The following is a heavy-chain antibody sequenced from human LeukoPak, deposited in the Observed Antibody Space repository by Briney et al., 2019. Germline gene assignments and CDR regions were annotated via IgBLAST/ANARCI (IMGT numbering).Heavy chain of an antibody. Sequence: SETLSLTCAVYGGSFSGYYWSWIRQPPGKGLEWIGEINHSGSTNYNPSLKSRVTISVDTSKNQFSLKLSSVTAADTAVYYCARGLITLRYNWLDPWGQGTLVTVSS. CDR3: ARGLITLRYNWLDP. V-gene: IGHV4-34*01. J-gene: IGHJ5*02. CDR1: GGSFSGYY. CDR2: INHSGST. D-gene: IGHD3-22*01.